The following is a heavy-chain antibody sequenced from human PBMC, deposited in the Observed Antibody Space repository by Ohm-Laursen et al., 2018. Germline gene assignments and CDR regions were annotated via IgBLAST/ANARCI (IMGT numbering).Heavy chain of an antibody. CDR3: AKDRKGLVVVGADY. D-gene: IGHD3-22*01. CDR1: GFTFSSYA. V-gene: IGHV3-23*01. J-gene: IGHJ4*02. CDR2: ISGSGGST. Sequence: SLRLSCTASGFTFSSYAMSWVRQAPGKGLEWVSAISGSGGSTYYADSVKGRSTISRDNSKNTLYLQMNSLRAEDTAVYYCAKDRKGLVVVGADYWGQGTLVTVSS.